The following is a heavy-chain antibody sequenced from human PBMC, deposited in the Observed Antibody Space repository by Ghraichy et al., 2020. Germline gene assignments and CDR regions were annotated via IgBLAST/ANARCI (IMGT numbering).Heavy chain of an antibody. J-gene: IGHJ6*02. CDR3: ARDRPLRAAAGTSYYYYGMDV. CDR2: ISSSSSTI. Sequence: GGSLRLSCAASGFTFSSYSMNWVRQAPGKGLEWVSYISSSSSTIYYADSVKGRFTISRDNAKNSLYLQMNSLRDEDTAVYYCARDRPLRAAAGTSYYYYGMDVWGQGTTVTVSS. D-gene: IGHD6-13*01. V-gene: IGHV3-48*02. CDR1: GFTFSSYS.